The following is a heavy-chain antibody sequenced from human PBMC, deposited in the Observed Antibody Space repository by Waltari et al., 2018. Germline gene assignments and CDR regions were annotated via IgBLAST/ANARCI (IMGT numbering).Heavy chain of an antibody. CDR1: GGTFGSYA. Sequence: QVQLVQSGAEVRKPGSSVKVSCKASGGTFGSYAITWVGQAPGDGLEWMGGITPIFGTAPSYAQKFQGRLTITADESTATVCMDLSSLRSDDTAVYYCARRQLGGAFDPWGQGTLVSVSS. V-gene: IGHV1-69*12. J-gene: IGHJ5*02. CDR3: ARRQLGGAFDP. CDR2: ITPIFGTA. D-gene: IGHD3-16*01.